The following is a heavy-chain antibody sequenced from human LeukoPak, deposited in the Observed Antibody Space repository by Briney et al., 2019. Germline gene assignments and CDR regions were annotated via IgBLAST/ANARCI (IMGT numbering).Heavy chain of an antibody. J-gene: IGHJ4*02. D-gene: IGHD3-22*01. CDR3: ARVLSGSNFDY. CDR2: IFHSGGT. V-gene: IGHV4-4*02. Sequence: SETLSLTCAVSGGSISSSNWWSWVRQPPEKGLEWIGEIFHSGGTNYNPSLKSRVTISVDKPKNQFSLKLSSVTAADTAVYYCARVLSGSNFDYWGQGTLVTVSS. CDR1: GGSISSSNW.